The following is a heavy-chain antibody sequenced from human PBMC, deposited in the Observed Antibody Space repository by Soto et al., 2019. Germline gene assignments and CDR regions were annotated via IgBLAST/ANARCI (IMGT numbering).Heavy chain of an antibody. D-gene: IGHD3-10*01. CDR3: ARDGLGDAFDI. J-gene: IGHJ3*02. CDR1: GGSIRSYY. Sequence: PSETLSLTCTVSGGSIRSYYWSWIRQPPGKGLEWIGYIYYSGSTNYNPSLKSRVTISVDTSKNQFSLKLSSVTAADTAVYYCARDGLGDAFDIWGQGTMVTVSS. CDR2: IYYSGST. V-gene: IGHV4-59*01.